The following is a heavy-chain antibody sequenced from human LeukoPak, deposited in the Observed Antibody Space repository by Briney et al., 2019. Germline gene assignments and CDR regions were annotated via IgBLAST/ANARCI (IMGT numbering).Heavy chain of an antibody. Sequence: GGSLRLSCAASGFTFSSRWMSWVCQAPGKALEWVANINQDGSEKYYVDSVKGRFTISRDNAKNSLYLQMNSLRAEDTAVYYCARAYYWGQGTLVTVSS. J-gene: IGHJ4*02. CDR3: ARAYY. CDR2: INQDGSEK. V-gene: IGHV3-7*01. CDR1: GFTFSSRW.